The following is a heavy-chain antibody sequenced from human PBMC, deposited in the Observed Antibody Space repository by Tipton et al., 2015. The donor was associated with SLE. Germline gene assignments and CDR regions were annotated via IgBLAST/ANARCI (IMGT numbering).Heavy chain of an antibody. CDR1: GYSISSGYY. V-gene: IGHV4-38-2*02. Sequence: TLSLTCAVSGYSISSGYYWGWIRQPPGKGLEWIGEINHSGSTNYNPSLKSRVTISVDTSKNQFSLKLSSVTAADTAVYYCARDRTTVVRDWFDPWGQGTLVTVSS. CDR3: ARDRTTVVRDWFDP. D-gene: IGHD4-23*01. CDR2: INHSGST. J-gene: IGHJ5*02.